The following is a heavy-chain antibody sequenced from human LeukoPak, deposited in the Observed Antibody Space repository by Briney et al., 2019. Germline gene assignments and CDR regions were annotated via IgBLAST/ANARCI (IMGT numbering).Heavy chain of an antibody. J-gene: IGHJ3*02. CDR1: GGSFSGYY. Sequence: SETLSLTCAVYGGSFSGYYWSWIRQPPGKGLEWIGEINHSGSTNYNPSLKSRVTISVDTSKNQFSLKLSSVTAADTAVYYCARAAYDAFDIWGQGTMVTVSS. CDR2: INHSGST. D-gene: IGHD6-25*01. V-gene: IGHV4-34*01. CDR3: ARAAYDAFDI.